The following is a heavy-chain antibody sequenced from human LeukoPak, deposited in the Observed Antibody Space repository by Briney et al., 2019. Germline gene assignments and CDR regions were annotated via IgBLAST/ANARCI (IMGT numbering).Heavy chain of an antibody. CDR1: GFTFDDYT. CDR2: INWDAGST. D-gene: IGHD1-14*01. CDR3: AKDTGGRKTYYSYMDV. Sequence: GGSLRLSCAASGFTFDDYTMHWVRQVPGKGLEWVSLINWDAGSTYYADSVKGRFTISRDNSKNSLYLQMNSLRTEDTASYYCAKDTGGRKTYYSYMDVWGKGTTVTVSS. J-gene: IGHJ6*03. V-gene: IGHV3-43*01.